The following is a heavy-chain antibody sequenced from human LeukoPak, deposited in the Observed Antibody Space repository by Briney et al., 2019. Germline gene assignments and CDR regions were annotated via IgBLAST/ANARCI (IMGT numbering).Heavy chain of an antibody. Sequence: GASVKVSCKVSGYTLTELSMHWVRQAPGKGLEWMGGFDPEDGETIYAQKFQGRVTMTEDTSTDAAYMELSSLRSEDTAVYYCATAGGLSSWLFDYWGQGTLVTVSS. CDR3: ATAGGLSSWLFDY. CDR2: FDPEDGET. CDR1: GYTLTELS. D-gene: IGHD6-13*01. V-gene: IGHV1-24*01. J-gene: IGHJ4*02.